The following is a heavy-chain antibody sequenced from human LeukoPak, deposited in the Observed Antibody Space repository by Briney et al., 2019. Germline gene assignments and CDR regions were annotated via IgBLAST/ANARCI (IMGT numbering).Heavy chain of an antibody. V-gene: IGHV3-30*18. CDR2: ISYDGSNK. CDR1: GFTFSSYG. Sequence: GRSLRLSCAASGFTFSSYGMHWVRQAPGKGLEWVAVISYDGSNKYYADSVKGRFTIPRDNSKNTLYLQMNSLRAEDTAVYYCANNCGGDCYSGAFDIWGQGTMVTVSS. D-gene: IGHD2-21*02. J-gene: IGHJ3*02. CDR3: ANNCGGDCYSGAFDI.